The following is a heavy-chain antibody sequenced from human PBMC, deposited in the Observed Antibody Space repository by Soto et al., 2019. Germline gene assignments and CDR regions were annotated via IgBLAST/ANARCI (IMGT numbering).Heavy chain of an antibody. CDR3: ARQSGLYYYYYMDV. CDR2: IYYSGST. J-gene: IGHJ6*03. Sequence: SETLSLTCTVSGGSISSSSYYWGWIRQPPGKGLEWIGSIYYSGSTYYNPSLKSRVTISVDTSKNQFSLKLSSVTAADTAVYYCARQSGLYYYYYMDVWGKGTTVTVSS. V-gene: IGHV4-39*01. D-gene: IGHD3-10*01. CDR1: GGSISSSSYY.